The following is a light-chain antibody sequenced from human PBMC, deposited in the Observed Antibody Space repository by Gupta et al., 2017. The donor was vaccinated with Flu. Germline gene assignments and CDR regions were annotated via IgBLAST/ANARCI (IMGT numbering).Light chain of an antibody. Sequence: NSTNVENQGATWRQQHQGHPPKLLTYRNNSRPSGISERFSASRSGNTASLTITGLQPEDEADYYCAAWDSSLTGWVFGGGTKLTVL. V-gene: IGLV10-54*04. CDR2: RNN. CDR3: AAWDSSLTGWV. J-gene: IGLJ3*02. CDR1: STNVENQG.